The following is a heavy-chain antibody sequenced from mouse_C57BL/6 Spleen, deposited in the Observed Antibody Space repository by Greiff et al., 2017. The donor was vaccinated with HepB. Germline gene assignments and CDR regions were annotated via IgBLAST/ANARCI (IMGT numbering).Heavy chain of an antibody. D-gene: IGHD1-1*01. Sequence: EVQGVESGGGLVKPGGSLKLSCAASGFTFSDYGMHWVRQAPEKGLEWVAYISSGSSTIYYADTVKGRFTISRDNAKNTLFLQMTSLRSEDTAMYYCASRGGSSSDYAMDYWGQGTSVTVSS. J-gene: IGHJ4*01. CDR1: GFTFSDYG. CDR3: ASRGGSSSDYAMDY. CDR2: ISSGSSTI. V-gene: IGHV5-17*01.